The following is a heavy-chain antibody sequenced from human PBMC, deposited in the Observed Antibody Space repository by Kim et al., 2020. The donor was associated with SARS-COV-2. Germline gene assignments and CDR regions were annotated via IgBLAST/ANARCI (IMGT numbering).Heavy chain of an antibody. CDR3: ARVGITMPGNDY. Sequence: GGSLRLSCAVSGFTVSSSFMTWVRQAPGKGLEWVSIIYSDGNRYYTDSVQDRFTISRDNSKNTLDLQMNSLRAEDTAVYYCARVGITMPGNDYWGQGTLVTVS. D-gene: IGHD6-19*01. CDR1: GFTVSSSF. CDR2: IYSDGNR. V-gene: IGHV3-66*01. J-gene: IGHJ4*02.